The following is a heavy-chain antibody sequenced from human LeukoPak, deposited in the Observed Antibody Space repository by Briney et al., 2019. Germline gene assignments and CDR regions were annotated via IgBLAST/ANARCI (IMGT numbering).Heavy chain of an antibody. Sequence: GESLKISCKGSGYSIINYWIGWVRQMPGKGLEYIGIVYPGDSETKYSPSFQGHVIISVDKSIDTAYLRWSSLKASDTAIYYCTRHNMGYSDRWGQGTLVTVSS. CDR2: VYPGDSET. V-gene: IGHV5-51*01. D-gene: IGHD3-16*02. CDR1: GYSIINYW. J-gene: IGHJ4*01. CDR3: TRHNMGYSDR.